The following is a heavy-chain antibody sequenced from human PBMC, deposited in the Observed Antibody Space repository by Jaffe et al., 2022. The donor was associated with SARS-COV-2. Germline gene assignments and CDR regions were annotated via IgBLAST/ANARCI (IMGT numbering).Heavy chain of an antibody. J-gene: IGHJ6*02. CDR2: INGASGNT. Sequence: QVHLVQSGAEVKKPGASVKVFCKTSGYTFTDVAIHWVRQAPGQGLEWMGWINGASGNTKYSPKFQVRLTFTTDTSAATAYMELSSLSSEDTAVYYCARDFATTPGINVHYYYAMDVWGQGTTVTVSS. CDR1: GYTFTDVA. V-gene: IGHV1-3*01. D-gene: IGHD1-1*01. CDR3: ARDFATTPGINVHYYYAMDV.